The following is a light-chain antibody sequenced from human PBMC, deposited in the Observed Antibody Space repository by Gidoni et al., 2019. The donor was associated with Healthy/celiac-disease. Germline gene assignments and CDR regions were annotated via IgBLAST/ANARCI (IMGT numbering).Light chain of an antibody. Sequence: SYELTQPPSVSVSPGQTASITCYGDKLGDKYACWYQQKPGQSPVLVIYQESKRPSGIPERFSGSNSGNTATLTISGTQAMDEADYYCQAWDSSTAVFGTGTKVTVL. J-gene: IGLJ1*01. CDR3: QAWDSSTAV. V-gene: IGLV3-1*01. CDR1: KLGDKY. CDR2: QES.